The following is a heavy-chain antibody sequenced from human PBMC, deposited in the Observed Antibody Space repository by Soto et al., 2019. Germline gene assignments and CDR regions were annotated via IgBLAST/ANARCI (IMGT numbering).Heavy chain of an antibody. V-gene: IGHV3-21*01. J-gene: IGHJ4*02. Sequence: GGSLRLSCAASGFTFSSYTMNWVRQAPGKGLEWVSSISSSSNYIYYADSVKGRFTISRDNAKNSLYLQMNSLRAEDTAVYYCARGHCSSTSCYWFDYWGQGTLVTVSS. CDR2: ISSSSNYI. CDR3: ARGHCSSTSCYWFDY. CDR1: GFTFSSYT. D-gene: IGHD2-2*01.